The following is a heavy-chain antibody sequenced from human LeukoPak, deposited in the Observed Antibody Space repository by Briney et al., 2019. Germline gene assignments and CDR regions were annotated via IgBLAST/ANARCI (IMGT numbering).Heavy chain of an antibody. D-gene: IGHD5-24*01. CDR2: IYYRGTT. CDR3: VRGRRDNWSDFDY. Sequence: PSETLSLTCTVSGGSISSGGYYWSWIRQHPGKGLEWIGYIYYRGTTHYNPSLKSRVTISVDTSKNQFSLNLNPVTAADTAVYYCVRGRRDNWSDFDYWGQGTLVTVSS. CDR1: GGSISSGGYY. V-gene: IGHV4-31*03. J-gene: IGHJ4*02.